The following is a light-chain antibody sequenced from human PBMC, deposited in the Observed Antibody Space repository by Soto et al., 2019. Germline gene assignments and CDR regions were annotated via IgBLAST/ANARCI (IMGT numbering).Light chain of an antibody. CDR2: GAS. V-gene: IGKV3-15*01. J-gene: IGKJ5*01. Sequence: EIVMTQSPATLSVSPGARATLSCRASQSVSSNLAWYQQKPGQAPRLLIYGASTRATGIPARFSGSGSGTECTLTISSLQSEDFAVYYCQEYNKWPPITFGQGTRLEIK. CDR1: QSVSSN. CDR3: QEYNKWPPIT.